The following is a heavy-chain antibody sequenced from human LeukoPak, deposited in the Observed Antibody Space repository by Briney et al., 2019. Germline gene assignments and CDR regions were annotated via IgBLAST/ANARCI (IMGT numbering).Heavy chain of an antibody. D-gene: IGHD3-22*01. V-gene: IGHV5-51*01. CDR3: ARPYYYDSSGSYYFDY. CDR1: YW. Sequence: YWSWIRQPPGKGLEWMGIIYPGDSDTRYSPSFQGQVTISADKSISTAYLQWSSLKASDTAMYYCARPYYYDSSGSYYFDYWGQGTLVTVSS. CDR2: IYPGDSDT. J-gene: IGHJ4*02.